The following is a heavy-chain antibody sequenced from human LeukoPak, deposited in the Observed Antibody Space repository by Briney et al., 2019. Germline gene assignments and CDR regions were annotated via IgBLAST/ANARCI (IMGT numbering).Heavy chain of an antibody. V-gene: IGHV3-7*01. Sequence: GGSLRLSCAASGFTFSTYVTHWVRQAPGKGLEWVANINQDGSGKYYVDSVKGRFTISRDNAKNSLYLQMNSLRAEDTAGYYCARVVGAGYFDLWGRGTLVTVSS. J-gene: IGHJ2*01. CDR2: INQDGSGK. CDR1: GFTFSTYV. CDR3: ARVVGAGYFDL. D-gene: IGHD1-26*01.